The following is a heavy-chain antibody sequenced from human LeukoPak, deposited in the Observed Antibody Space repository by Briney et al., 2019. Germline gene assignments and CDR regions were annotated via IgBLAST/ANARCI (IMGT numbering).Heavy chain of an antibody. Sequence: GGSLRLSCAASGFTFSSYSMNWVRQAPGKGLEWVSSISSSSSYIYYAGSVKGRFTISRDNAKNSLYLQMNSLRAEDTAVYYCARDSTYYDSSGYYYFRAFDIWGQGTVVTVSS. CDR2: ISSSSSYI. V-gene: IGHV3-21*01. CDR3: ARDSTYYDSSGYYYFRAFDI. J-gene: IGHJ3*02. D-gene: IGHD3-22*01. CDR1: GFTFSSYS.